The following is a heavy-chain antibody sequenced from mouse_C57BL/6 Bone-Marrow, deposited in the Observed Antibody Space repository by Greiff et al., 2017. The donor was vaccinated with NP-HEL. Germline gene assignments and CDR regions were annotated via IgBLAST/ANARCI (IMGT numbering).Heavy chain of an antibody. Sequence: EVKVVESGGGLVQPGGSLKLSCAASGFTFSDYYMYWVRQTPEKRLEWVAYISNGGGSTYYPDTVKGRFTISRDNAKNTLYLQMSRLKSEDTAMYYCARQENGYFSWFAYWGQGTLVTVSA. D-gene: IGHD2-3*01. J-gene: IGHJ3*01. CDR3: ARQENGYFSWFAY. CDR1: GFTFSDYY. V-gene: IGHV5-12*01. CDR2: ISNGGGST.